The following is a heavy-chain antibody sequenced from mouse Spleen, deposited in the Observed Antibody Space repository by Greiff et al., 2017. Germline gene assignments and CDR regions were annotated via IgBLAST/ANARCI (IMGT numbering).Heavy chain of an antibody. Sequence: QVQLQQPGAELVKPGASVKMSCKASGYTFTSYWITWVKQRPGQGLEWIGDIYPGSGSTNYNEKFKSKATLTVDTSSSTAYMQLSSLTSEDSAVYYCASGYRYDAKSWFAYWGQGTLVTVSA. V-gene: IGHV1-55*01. D-gene: IGHD2-14*01. J-gene: IGHJ3*01. CDR1: GYTFTSYW. CDR2: IYPGSGST. CDR3: ASGYRYDAKSWFAY.